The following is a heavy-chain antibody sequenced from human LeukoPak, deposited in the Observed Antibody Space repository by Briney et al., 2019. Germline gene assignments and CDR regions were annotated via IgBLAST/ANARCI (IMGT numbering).Heavy chain of an antibody. CDR3: SRQRPHYNFLTGYFKYFFDY. V-gene: IGHV4-39*01. J-gene: IGHJ4*02. CDR1: GGSISSSSYY. CDR2: IYYSGST. D-gene: IGHD3-9*01. Sequence: PSETLSLTCTVSGGSISSSSYYWGWIRQPPGKGLEWIGSIYYSGSTYYNPSLKSRVTISVDSSTNQFSLELSSVTAAVTAVYYCSRQRPHYNFLTGYFKYFFDYWGQGTLVTVSS.